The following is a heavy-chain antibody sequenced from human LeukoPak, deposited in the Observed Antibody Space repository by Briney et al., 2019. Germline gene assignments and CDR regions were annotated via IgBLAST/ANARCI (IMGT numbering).Heavy chain of an antibody. CDR3: ARGSDYDILTGHYPLRY. J-gene: IGHJ4*02. D-gene: IGHD3-9*01. Sequence: SETLSLTCAVYGGSFSGYYWSWIRQPPGKGLEWIGEINHSGSTNYNPSLKSRVTISVDTSKNQFSLKLSSVTAADTAVYYYARGSDYDILTGHYPLRYWGQGTLVTVSS. V-gene: IGHV4-34*01. CDR1: GGSFSGYY. CDR2: INHSGST.